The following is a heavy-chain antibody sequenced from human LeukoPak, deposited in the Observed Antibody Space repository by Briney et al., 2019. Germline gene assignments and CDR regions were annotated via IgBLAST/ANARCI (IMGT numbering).Heavy chain of an antibody. D-gene: IGHD6-19*01. CDR3: ARRTDRSAWSTYFDY. J-gene: IGHJ4*02. CDR2: LYYSGST. Sequence: TSETLSLTCSVSGGSISTSSYYWDWIRQPPGKGLEWIGSLYYSGSTYYNPSLKGRVTISGDTSKNQFSLNLGSVTAADTAVCYCARRTDRSAWSTYFDYWGQGTLVTVSS. V-gene: IGHV4-39*01. CDR1: GGSISTSSYY.